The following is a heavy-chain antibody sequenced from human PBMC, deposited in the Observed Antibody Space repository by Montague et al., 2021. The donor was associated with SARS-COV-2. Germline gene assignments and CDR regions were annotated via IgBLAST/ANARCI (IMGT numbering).Heavy chain of an antibody. D-gene: IGHD2-15*01. V-gene: IGHV4-59*01. CDR1: GGSISSYY. CDR2: IYYSGST. CDR3: ARDRRFLGWPGLYCYYGMDV. J-gene: IGHJ6*02. Sequence: SETLSLTCTVSGGSISSYYWSWIRQPPGKGLEWIGYIYYSGSTNYNPSLKSRVTISVDTSKNQFSLKLSSVTAADTAVYYCARDRRFLGWPGLYCYYGMDVWGQGTTVTVSS.